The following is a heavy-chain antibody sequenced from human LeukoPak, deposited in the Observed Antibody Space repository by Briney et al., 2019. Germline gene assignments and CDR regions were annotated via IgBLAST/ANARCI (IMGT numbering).Heavy chain of an antibody. CDR3: AKDGGYGLYYYYYYMDV. V-gene: IGHV3-33*06. J-gene: IGHJ6*03. Sequence: AGSLRLSCAAAAFTFSSYGMDWVRQAPGKGLGWVAVIWYDGSNKYYADSVKGRFTISRDNSKNTLYLQMSSLRAVDTAVYYCAKDGGYGLYYYYYYMDVWGKGTTGTVS. CDR2: IWYDGSNK. D-gene: IGHD2-15*01. CDR1: AFTFSSYG.